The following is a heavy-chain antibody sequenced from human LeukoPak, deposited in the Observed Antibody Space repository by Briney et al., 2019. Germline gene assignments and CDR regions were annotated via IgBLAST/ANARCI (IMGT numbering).Heavy chain of an antibody. D-gene: IGHD5-18*01. CDR3: AREASGYSYGYGEH. J-gene: IGHJ4*02. CDR1: GYSISSGYY. V-gene: IGHV4-4*07. CDR2: IYTSGST. Sequence: SETLSLTCTVSGYSISSGYYWGWIRQPAGKGLEWLGRIYTSGSTNYNPSLKSRVTMSVDTSKNHLSLKLSSVTAADTAVYYCAREASGYSYGYGEHWGQGTLVTVSS.